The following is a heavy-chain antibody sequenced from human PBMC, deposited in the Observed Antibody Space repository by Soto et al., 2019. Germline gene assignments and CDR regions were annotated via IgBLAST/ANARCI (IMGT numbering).Heavy chain of an antibody. V-gene: IGHV3-30*03. D-gene: IGHD4-17*01. CDR1: GFTFSSYG. J-gene: IGHJ6*02. CDR3: VTEGTTVTTMGGPYYYYYGMDV. Sequence: GGSLRLSCAASGFTFSSYGMHWVRQAPGKGLEWVAVISYDGSNKYYADSVKGRFTISRDNSKNTLYLQMNSLRAEDTAVYYCVTEGTTVTTMGGPYYYYYGMDVWGQGTTVTVSS. CDR2: ISYDGSNK.